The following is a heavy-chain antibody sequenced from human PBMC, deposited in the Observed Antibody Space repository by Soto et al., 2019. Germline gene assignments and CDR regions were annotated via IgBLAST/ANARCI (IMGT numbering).Heavy chain of an antibody. D-gene: IGHD3-22*01. J-gene: IGHJ4*02. CDR2: INPSGGST. Sequence: GASVKVSCKASGYTFTSYYMHCVRQAPGQGLEWMGIINPSGGSTSYAQKFQGRVTMTRDTSTSTVYMELSSLRSEDTAVYYCARRVRYDSSGYYYFDYWGQGTLVTVSS. CDR1: GYTFTSYY. CDR3: ARRVRYDSSGYYYFDY. V-gene: IGHV1-46*01.